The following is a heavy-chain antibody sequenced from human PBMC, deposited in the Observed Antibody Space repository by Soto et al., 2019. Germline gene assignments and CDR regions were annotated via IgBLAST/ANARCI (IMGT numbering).Heavy chain of an antibody. CDR3: ARGQADFWSDYSDY. CDR2: ISAYNGNT. J-gene: IGHJ4*02. D-gene: IGHD3-3*01. CDR1: GYTFTSSG. Sequence: QVQLVQSGVEVKKPGASVKVSCKASGYTFTSSGISWVRQAPGQGLEWMGWISAYNGNTNYAQKRQGRVTMTTDTSTSTAYMELRSLRSDGTAVYYCARGQADFWSDYSDYWGQGTLVTVSS. V-gene: IGHV1-18*04.